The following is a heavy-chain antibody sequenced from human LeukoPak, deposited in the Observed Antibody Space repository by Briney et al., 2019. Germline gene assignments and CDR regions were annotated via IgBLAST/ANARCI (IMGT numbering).Heavy chain of an antibody. CDR1: GFTFSSYT. CDR3: ARCCSTSSCDCGNV. J-gene: IGHJ4*02. D-gene: IGHD2-2*01. V-gene: IGHV3-21*01. CDR2: ISSSGSYI. Sequence: GGALRLSRGASGFTFSSYTMIWVRQAPGEGLEWVSSISSSGSYIYYADSVKGRFTISRDNAKNSLYLQMNILRAEDTAVYYCARCCSTSSCDCGNVWGQGTLVTVSS.